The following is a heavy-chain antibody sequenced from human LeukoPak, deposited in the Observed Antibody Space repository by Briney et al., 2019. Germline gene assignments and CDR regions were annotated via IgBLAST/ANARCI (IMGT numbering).Heavy chain of an antibody. Sequence: ASVKVSCKVSGYTLTELSMHWVRQAPGKGLEWMGGFDPEDGETIYAQKFQGRVTMTEDTSTDTAYMELSSLRSEDTAVYYCATPYRYSGYEENAFDIWGQGTMVTVSS. V-gene: IGHV1-24*01. D-gene: IGHD5-12*01. CDR3: ATPYRYSGYEENAFDI. J-gene: IGHJ3*02. CDR2: FDPEDGET. CDR1: GYTLTELS.